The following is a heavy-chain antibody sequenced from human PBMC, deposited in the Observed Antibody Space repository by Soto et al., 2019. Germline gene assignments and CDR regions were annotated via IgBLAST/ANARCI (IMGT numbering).Heavy chain of an antibody. CDR3: ARRNCSGGSCYPNRFDP. CDR2: IYYSGST. J-gene: IGHJ5*02. CDR1: GGSISSSSYY. D-gene: IGHD2-15*01. Sequence: SETLSLTCTVSGGSISSSSYYWGWIRQPPGKGLEWIGSIYYSGSTYYNPSLKSRVTISVDTSKNQFSLKLSSVTAADTAVYYCARRNCSGGSCYPNRFDPWGQGTLVTVS. V-gene: IGHV4-39*01.